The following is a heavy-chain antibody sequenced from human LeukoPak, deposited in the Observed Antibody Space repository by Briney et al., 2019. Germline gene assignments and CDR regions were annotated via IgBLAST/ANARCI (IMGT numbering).Heavy chain of an antibody. CDR1: GFPFSSYA. CDR3: AKDGRHYYDSSGLETHWYFDL. Sequence: GGSLRLSFAASGFPFSSYAMSWVRPAPGKGLEWVSAINGSGGSTYYADSVKGRFTISRDNSKNTLYLQMNSLRAEDTAVYYCAKDGRHYYDSSGLETHWYFDLWGRGTLVTVSS. V-gene: IGHV3-23*01. D-gene: IGHD3-22*01. CDR2: INGSGGST. J-gene: IGHJ2*01.